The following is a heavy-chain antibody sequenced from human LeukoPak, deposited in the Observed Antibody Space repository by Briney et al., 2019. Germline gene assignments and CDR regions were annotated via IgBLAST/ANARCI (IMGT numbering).Heavy chain of an antibody. CDR3: ARVVIAAAGNVDWFDP. CDR1: GFTFSNCA. CDR2: IYSGGST. J-gene: IGHJ5*02. Sequence: GGSLRLSCAASGFTFSNCAMNWVRQAPGKGLEWVSVIYSGGSTYYADSVKGRFTISRDNSKNTLYLQMNSLRAEDTAVYYCARVVIAAAGNVDWFDPWGQGTLVTVSS. D-gene: IGHD6-13*01. V-gene: IGHV3-53*01.